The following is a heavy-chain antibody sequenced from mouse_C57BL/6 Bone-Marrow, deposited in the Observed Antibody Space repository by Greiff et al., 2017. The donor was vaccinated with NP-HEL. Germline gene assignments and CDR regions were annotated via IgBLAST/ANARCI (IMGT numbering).Heavy chain of an antibody. CDR3: DTCDGSSPPYWYFDV. Sequence: VQLQQSGPGLVQPSQSLSITCTVSGFSLTSYGVHWVRQSPGKGLEWLGVIWRGGSTDYNAAFMSRLSITKDNSKSQAFFKMNSLQADDTDIYYCDTCDGSSPPYWYFDVWGTGTTVTVSS. V-gene: IGHV2-5*01. CDR2: IWRGGST. D-gene: IGHD1-1*01. CDR1: GFSLTSYG. J-gene: IGHJ1*03.